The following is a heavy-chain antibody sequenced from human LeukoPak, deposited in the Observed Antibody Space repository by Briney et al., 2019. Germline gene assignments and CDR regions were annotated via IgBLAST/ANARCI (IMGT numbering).Heavy chain of an antibody. CDR1: GFTFSSSG. J-gene: IGHJ4*02. D-gene: IGHD6-19*01. CDR3: ARAIAVAGPYYFDY. CDR2: IWYDGSNK. V-gene: IGHV3-33*01. Sequence: GGSLRLSCAASGFTFSSSGMHWVRQAPGKGLEWVAVIWYDGSNKYYAESVKGRFTISRDNSKNTLFLQMNSLRADDTAVYYCARAIAVAGPYYFDYWGQGTLVTVSS.